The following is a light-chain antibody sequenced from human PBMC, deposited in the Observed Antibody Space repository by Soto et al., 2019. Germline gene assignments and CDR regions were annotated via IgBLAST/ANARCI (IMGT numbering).Light chain of an antibody. V-gene: IGKV3D-15*01. CDR2: GAS. Sequence: DIALTQSPATLAVSLGHSARRSCMSSQSVTTKVAWYQQRPGQVPRLLIFGASTRATGIPARFSGSGSGTEFTLTIRSLQSEDFAVYFCQQYHDWPTVTFGRGTKVDI. CDR1: QSVTTK. CDR3: QQYHDWPTVT. J-gene: IGKJ4*01.